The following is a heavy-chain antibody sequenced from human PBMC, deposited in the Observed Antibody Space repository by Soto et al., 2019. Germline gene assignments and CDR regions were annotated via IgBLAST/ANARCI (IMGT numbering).Heavy chain of an antibody. V-gene: IGHV3-53*04. J-gene: IGHJ6*03. CDR1: GFTVSSNY. Sequence: GGSLRLSCAASGFTVSSNYMSWVRQAPGKGMERVSGIYSGGSTYYADSVKGRFTISRHNSKNTLYLQMNRLRAEDTAEYYCARVVAGRGVHNYFWEVWGKGSTVTASS. CDR3: ARVVAGRGVHNYFWEV. CDR2: IYSGGST. D-gene: IGHD3-10*01.